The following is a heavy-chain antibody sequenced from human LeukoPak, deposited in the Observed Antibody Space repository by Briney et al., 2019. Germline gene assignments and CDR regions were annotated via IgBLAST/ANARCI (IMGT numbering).Heavy chain of an antibody. V-gene: IGHV3-23*01. Sequence: GGSLRLSCVASGSTFSSYSMTWVRQAPGKGLEWVSAISGGGENTYYADSVKGRFIISRDNSKNTLYLQMHSLRAEDTAVYYCAPGDGRGQGTLVTVSS. CDR1: GSTFSSYS. D-gene: IGHD1-1*01. J-gene: IGHJ4*02. CDR3: APGDG. CDR2: ISGGGENT.